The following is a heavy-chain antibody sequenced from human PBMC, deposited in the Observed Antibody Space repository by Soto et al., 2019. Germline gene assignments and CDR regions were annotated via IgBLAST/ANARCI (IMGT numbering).Heavy chain of an antibody. V-gene: IGHV4-34*01. CDR1: GGSFSGYY. D-gene: IGHD2-8*02. CDR3: ARDKITGLFDY. Sequence: SETLSLTCAVYGGSFSGYYWSWISQSPGKGLEWIGEINHRGSTNYNPSLRSRVTISVDTSKNQFSLKLTSVTAADTAVYYCARDKITGLFDYWGQGTLVTVSS. CDR2: INHRGST. J-gene: IGHJ4*02.